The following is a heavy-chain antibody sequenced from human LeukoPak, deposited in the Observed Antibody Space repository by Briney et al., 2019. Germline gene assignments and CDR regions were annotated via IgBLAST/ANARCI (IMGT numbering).Heavy chain of an antibody. V-gene: IGHV4-34*01. CDR3: ARGPVRGAVRIRSPIPPNFDY. CDR1: GGSFSGYY. J-gene: IGHJ4*02. CDR2: INHSGST. D-gene: IGHD3-10*02. Sequence: PSGTLSLTCAVYGGSFSGYYWSWIRQPPGKGLEWIGEINHSGSTNYNPSLKSRVTISVDTSKNQFSLKLSSVTAADTAVYYCARGPVRGAVRIRSPIPPNFDYWGQGTLVTVSS.